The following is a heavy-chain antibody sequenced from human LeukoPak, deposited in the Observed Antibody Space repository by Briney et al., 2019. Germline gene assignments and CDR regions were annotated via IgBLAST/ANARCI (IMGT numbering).Heavy chain of an antibody. CDR3: ANSKGGGNFDY. D-gene: IGHD3-16*01. Sequence: GGSLRLSCAASGFTFSSYWMSWVRQAPGKGLEWVANIKQGGSEKYYVDSVKGRFTISRDNAKNSLYLQMNSLRAEDTAVYYCANSKGGGNFDYWGQGTLVTVSS. J-gene: IGHJ4*02. V-gene: IGHV3-7*01. CDR1: GFTFSSYW. CDR2: IKQGGSEK.